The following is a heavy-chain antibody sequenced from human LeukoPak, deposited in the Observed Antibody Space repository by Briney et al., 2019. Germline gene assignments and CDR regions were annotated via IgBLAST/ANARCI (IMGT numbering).Heavy chain of an antibody. CDR2: IYYSGST. CDR1: GGSISSYY. D-gene: IGHD3-22*01. CDR3: ARNGYYDSSGYLVWFDP. Sequence: SETLSLTCTVSGGSISSYYWSWIRQPPGKGLEWIGYIYYSGSTSYNPSLKSRVTISVDTSKNQFSLKLSSVTAADTAVYYCARNGYYDSSGYLVWFDPWGQGTLVTVSS. V-gene: IGHV4-59*08. J-gene: IGHJ5*02.